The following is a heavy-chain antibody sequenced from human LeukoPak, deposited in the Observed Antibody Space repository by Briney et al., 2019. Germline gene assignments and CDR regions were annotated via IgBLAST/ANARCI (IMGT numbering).Heavy chain of an antibody. V-gene: IGHV1-3*01. D-gene: IGHD6-13*01. Sequence: ASVKVSCKASGYTFTSFAIHRVRQAPGQRLEWMGWINAGNGNTKYSQKFQGRVTVTRDTSASTAYMELSSLRSEDTAVFYCAREYGSAAAGYWGQGTLVTVSS. J-gene: IGHJ4*02. CDR3: AREYGSAAAGY. CDR2: INAGNGNT. CDR1: GYTFTSFA.